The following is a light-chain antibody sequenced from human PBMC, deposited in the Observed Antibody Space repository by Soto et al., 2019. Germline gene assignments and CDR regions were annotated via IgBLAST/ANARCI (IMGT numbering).Light chain of an antibody. V-gene: IGLV3-1*01. CDR3: QAWDSSPAVV. CDR2: QDS. CDR1: KLGDKY. J-gene: IGLJ2*01. Sequence: SYELTQPPSVSVSPGQTASITCSGDKLGDKYACWYQQKPGQSPVLVIYQDSKRPSGIPERFSGSNSGNTATLTISGTQAMGGGDYYCQAWDSSPAVVFGGGPKLPVL.